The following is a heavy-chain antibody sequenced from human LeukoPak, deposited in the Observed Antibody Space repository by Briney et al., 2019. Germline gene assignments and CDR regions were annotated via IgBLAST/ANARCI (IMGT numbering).Heavy chain of an antibody. V-gene: IGHV3-23*01. J-gene: IGHJ4*02. CDR3: ARINCSGGTCYDYSDD. D-gene: IGHD2-15*01. CDR2: VSAGGTNP. Sequence: GGSLRLSCVGSPVTFGTSAMSWVRQAPGKGLEWVSAVSAGGTNPYYADSVEGRFTISRDNSKDTLYLHMDSLRVEDTAQYFCARINCSGGTCYDYSDDWGQGTLVTVSS. CDR1: PVTFGTSA.